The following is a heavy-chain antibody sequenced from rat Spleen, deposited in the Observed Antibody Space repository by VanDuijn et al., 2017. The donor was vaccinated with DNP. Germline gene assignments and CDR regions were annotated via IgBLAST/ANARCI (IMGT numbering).Heavy chain of an antibody. CDR1: GFTFSDYA. D-gene: IGHD4-3*01. CDR2: ISPSGGIT. J-gene: IGHJ2*01. V-gene: IGHV5S23*01. CDR3: SRRWDSGYDY. Sequence: EVQVVESGGGLVQPGRSLKLSCAASGFTFSDYAMAWVRQAPTKGLEWVASISPSGGITYYRDSVKGRFTVSRDNAKTSLYLEMDSLRSEDTATYYCSRRWDSGYDYWGQGVMVTVSS.